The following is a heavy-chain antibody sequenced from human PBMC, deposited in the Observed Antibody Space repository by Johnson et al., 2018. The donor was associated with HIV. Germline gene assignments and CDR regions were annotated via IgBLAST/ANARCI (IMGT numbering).Heavy chain of an antibody. CDR1: GFSFSDAW. V-gene: IGHV3-15*01. CDR3: TTDPMFHGYWYHSSP. CDR2: IKRKADGGTT. Sequence: EKLVESGGGLVKPGGSLRLSCTVSGFSFSDAWMSWVRQAPGKGLEWVGRIKRKADGGTTDYAAPVKGRYSISRDDSKNTVYLQMNSLKTEDTAVYFGTTDPMFHGYWYHSSPWGQGTMVTVSS. D-gene: IGHD3-22*01. J-gene: IGHJ3*01.